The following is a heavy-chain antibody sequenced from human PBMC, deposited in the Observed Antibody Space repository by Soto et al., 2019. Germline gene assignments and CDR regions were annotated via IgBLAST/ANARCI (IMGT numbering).Heavy chain of an antibody. V-gene: IGHV3-13*01. J-gene: IGHJ6*02. Sequence: GWLRIPCSASGFTLAIYEMDWVRRTSGKGLEWVSMIGTDGDTYYVDSVKGRFTISREDDNNTVYLQMKSLGAGDTAVYYCARDYDGISGYPGGGMDVWGQGTMVTVYS. CDR3: ARDYDGISGYPGGGMDV. CDR1: GFTLAIYE. CDR2: IGTDGDT. D-gene: IGHD3-22*01.